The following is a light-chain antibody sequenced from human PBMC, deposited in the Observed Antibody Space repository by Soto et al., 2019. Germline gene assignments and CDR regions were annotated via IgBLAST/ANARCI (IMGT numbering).Light chain of an antibody. CDR3: SSYTSSSTLV. V-gene: IGLV2-14*01. CDR1: SSDVGDFDC. J-gene: IGLJ2*01. CDR2: EVS. Sequence: QSALTQPASVSVSPGQSITISCTGTSSDVGDFDCVSWYQQHPGKAPKLMIYEVSDRPSGVSNRFSGSKSGDTASLTISGLQAEDEDDYYCSSYTSSSTLVFGVGTKVTVL.